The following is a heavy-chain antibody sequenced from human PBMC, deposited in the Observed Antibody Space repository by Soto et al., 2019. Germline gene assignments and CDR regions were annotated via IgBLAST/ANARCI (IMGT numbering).Heavy chain of an antibody. CDR1: GFTFSSNS. CDR3: ARLPYYSDQ. J-gene: IGHJ5*02. V-gene: IGHV3-48*01. Sequence: GGSLRLSCAASGFTFSSNSMNWVRQAPGKGLEWVSYISSSSSNIYYADYVKGRFTISRDNAKNSLYLQMNSLRAEDTAVYYCARLPYYSDQWGQGTLVTVSS. CDR2: ISSSSSNI. D-gene: IGHD3-22*01.